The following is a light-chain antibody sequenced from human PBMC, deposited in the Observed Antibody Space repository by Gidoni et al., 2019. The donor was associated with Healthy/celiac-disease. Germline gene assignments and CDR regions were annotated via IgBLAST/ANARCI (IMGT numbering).Light chain of an antibody. CDR2: DAS. V-gene: IGKV3-11*01. J-gene: IGKJ3*01. CDR1: QSVSSY. CDR3: QQRSNWPPKVT. Sequence: EFVLTQSPATLSLSPGERATLSCRASQSVSSYLAWYQQKPGQAPRLLIYDASNRATSIPARFSGSGSGTDFTLTISSLEPEDFAVYYCQQRSNWPPKVTFGPGTKVDIK.